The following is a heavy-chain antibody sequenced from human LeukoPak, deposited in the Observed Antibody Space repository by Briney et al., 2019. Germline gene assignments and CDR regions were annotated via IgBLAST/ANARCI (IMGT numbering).Heavy chain of an antibody. CDR1: GFTVSSNY. Sequence: GGSLRLSCAASGFTVSSNYMSWVRQAPGKGLEGVSVIYSGGSTYYADSVKGRFTISRDNSKNTLYLQMNSLRAEDTAVYYCARTGLDGSLSFDYWGQGTLVTVSS. D-gene: IGHD3/OR15-3a*01. J-gene: IGHJ4*02. V-gene: IGHV3-53*01. CDR3: ARTGLDGSLSFDY. CDR2: IYSGGST.